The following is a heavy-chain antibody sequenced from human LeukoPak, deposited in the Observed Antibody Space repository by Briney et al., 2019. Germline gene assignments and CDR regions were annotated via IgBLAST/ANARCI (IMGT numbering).Heavy chain of an antibody. Sequence: SETLPLPCSVSGVSISSYYWSWIRQPAGKGLEWIGRIYTSGSTNYNPSLKSRVTMSVDTSKNQFSLKLSSVTAADTAVYYCARDTYRLTASSGHDACDQWREGTMVTVSS. CDR2: IYTSGST. V-gene: IGHV4-4*07. D-gene: IGHD6-6*01. CDR1: GVSISSYY. J-gene: IGHJ3*01. CDR3: ARDTYRLTASSGHDACDQ.